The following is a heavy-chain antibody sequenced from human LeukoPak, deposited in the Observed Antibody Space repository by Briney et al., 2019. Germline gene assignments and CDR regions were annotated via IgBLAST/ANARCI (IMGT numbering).Heavy chain of an antibody. D-gene: IGHD6-6*01. V-gene: IGHV4-34*01. J-gene: IGHJ6*02. CDR1: GGSFSGYY. CDR3: ARGRIAARSGRNYYYYGMDV. CDR2: INHSGST. Sequence: SETPSLTCAVYGGSFSGYYWSWIRQPPGKGLEWIGEINHSGSTNYNPSLKSRVTISVDTSKNQFSLKLSSVTAADTAVYYCARGRIAARSGRNYYYYGMDVWGQGTTVTVSS.